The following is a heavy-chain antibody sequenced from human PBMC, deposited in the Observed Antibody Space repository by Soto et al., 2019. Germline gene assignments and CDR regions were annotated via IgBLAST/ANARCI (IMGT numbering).Heavy chain of an antibody. V-gene: IGHV4-38-2*01. Sequence: PSETLSLTCVVSGYSISSGYYWGWIRQPPGKGLEWIGSIYHSGTTYYNPSLKSRVTISLDTSRNQFSLKLTSVTAADTAVYYCARSLLTSSWYAGSWVQGTLVTVSS. CDR3: ARSLLTSSWYAGS. CDR1: GYSISSGYY. CDR2: IYHSGTT. J-gene: IGHJ5*02. D-gene: IGHD6-13*01.